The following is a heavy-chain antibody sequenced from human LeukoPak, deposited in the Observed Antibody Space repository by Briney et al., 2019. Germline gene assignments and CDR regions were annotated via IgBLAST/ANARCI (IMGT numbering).Heavy chain of an antibody. CDR2: ISWHGETT. Sequence: GGALRLSCAASGFPFDDYGMLWVRQGPGKGLEWVSFISWHGETTYYSDSVKGRFTISRDSGTNSLYLQMNRLRTEDTGFYYCAKDFGPRGVGATPQYWGQGTVVIVSS. V-gene: IGHV3-43D*03. J-gene: IGHJ4*02. CDR1: GFPFDDYG. D-gene: IGHD1-26*01. CDR3: AKDFGPRGVGATPQY.